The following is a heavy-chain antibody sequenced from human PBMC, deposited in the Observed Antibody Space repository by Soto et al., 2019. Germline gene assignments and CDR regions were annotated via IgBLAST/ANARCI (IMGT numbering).Heavy chain of an antibody. CDR2: MSGSGDDA. CDR1: GFTFSNYG. D-gene: IGHD3-3*01. CDR3: AKKVTIYAVDPADY. V-gene: IGHV3-23*01. Sequence: EVQLLESGGGLVQPGGPLRLSCAASGFTFSNYGMSWVRQAPGKGLEWVSVMSGSGDDAYYADSVKGRFTISRDNSKNTLYLQMNSLRAEDTAVYFCAKKVTIYAVDPADYWGQGTQVAASS. J-gene: IGHJ4*02.